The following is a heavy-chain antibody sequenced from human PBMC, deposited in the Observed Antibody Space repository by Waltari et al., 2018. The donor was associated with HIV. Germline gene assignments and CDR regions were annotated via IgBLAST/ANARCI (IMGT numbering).Heavy chain of an antibody. J-gene: IGHJ5*02. D-gene: IGHD4-17*01. CDR3: AGAPNGDFSWLDP. CDR2: ISYSGSA. CDR1: GGSVTSSTYY. V-gene: IGHV4-39*07. Sequence: LQLQESGPGLVKPSATLSLTCTVSGGSVTSSTYYWGWTRQAPGRGLDWIGAISYSGSAYYNPSLESRVTISLDTSKNQFSLKLQSVTAADTAVYYCAGAPNGDFSWLDPWGQGTLVTVSS.